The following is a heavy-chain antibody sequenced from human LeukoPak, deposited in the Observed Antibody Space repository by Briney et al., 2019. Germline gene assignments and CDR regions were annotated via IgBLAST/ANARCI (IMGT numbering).Heavy chain of an antibody. CDR2: INPSGGST. CDR1: GYTFTSYY. D-gene: IGHD3-3*01. CDR3: ARSVTIFGDDDY. V-gene: IGHV1-46*01. Sequence: GASVKVSCKASGYTFTSYYMHWVRQAPGQGLEWMGIINPSGGSTSYAQKFQGRATMTRDTSTSTVYMELSSLRSEDTAVYYCARSVTIFGDDDYWGQGTLVTVSS. J-gene: IGHJ4*02.